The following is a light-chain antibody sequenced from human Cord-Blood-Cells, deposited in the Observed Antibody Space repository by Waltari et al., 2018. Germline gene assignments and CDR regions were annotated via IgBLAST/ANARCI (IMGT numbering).Light chain of an antibody. J-gene: IGLJ1*01. CDR3: QSYDSSLSGYV. V-gene: IGLV1-40*01. CDR2: GNS. CDR1: SSNIGAGYD. Sequence: QSVLTQPPSVSGAPGQRVTISCTGSSSNIGAGYDLPWYQQLPGTAPKLLIYGNSKRPSGVPDRFSGSKSGTSASLAITGLQAEDEAYYYCQSYDSSLSGYVFGTGTKVTVL.